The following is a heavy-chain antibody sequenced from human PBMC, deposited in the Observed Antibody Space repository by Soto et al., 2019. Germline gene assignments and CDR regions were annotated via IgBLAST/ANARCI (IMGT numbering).Heavy chain of an antibody. CDR2: IYSGGST. D-gene: IGHD1-1*01. CDR1: GFTVSSNY. V-gene: IGHV3-53*01. CDR3: ASTKRWLQLDAFDI. J-gene: IGHJ3*02. Sequence: PGGSLRLSCAASGFTVSSNYMSWVRQAPGKGLEWVSVIYSGGSTYYADSVKGRFTISRGNSKNTLYLQMNSLRAEDTAVYYCASTKRWLQLDAFDIWGQGTMVTVSS.